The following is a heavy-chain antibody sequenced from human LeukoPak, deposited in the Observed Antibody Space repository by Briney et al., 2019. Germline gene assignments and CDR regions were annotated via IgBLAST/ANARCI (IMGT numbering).Heavy chain of an antibody. Sequence: GGSLRLSCATSGFTFSSYGMHWVRQAPGKGLEWVAVISYDGSNKYYADSVKGRFTISRDNSKNTLYLQMNSLRAEDTAVYYCASSAVADFDYWGQGTLVTVSS. CDR1: GFTFSSYG. CDR2: ISYDGSNK. J-gene: IGHJ4*02. CDR3: ASSAVADFDY. D-gene: IGHD6-19*01. V-gene: IGHV3-30*03.